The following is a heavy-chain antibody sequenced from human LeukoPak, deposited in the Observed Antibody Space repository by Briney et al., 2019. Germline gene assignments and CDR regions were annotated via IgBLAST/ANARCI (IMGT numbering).Heavy chain of an antibody. D-gene: IGHD3-22*01. J-gene: IGHJ4*02. V-gene: IGHV1-18*01. Sequence: GASVKVFCKASGYTFTHHGISWVRQAPGQGLEWMGWISCYNGDTMYAQNVQGRVTMTTETSTRTAYIELRSLRSDDTAMYYCARDPSNSSGYHAHFDSWGQGTLVTVSS. CDR2: ISCYNGDT. CDR3: ARDPSNSSGYHAHFDS. CDR1: GYTFTHHG.